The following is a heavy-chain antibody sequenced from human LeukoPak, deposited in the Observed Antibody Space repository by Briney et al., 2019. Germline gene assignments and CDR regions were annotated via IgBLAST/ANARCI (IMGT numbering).Heavy chain of an antibody. V-gene: IGHV4-38-2*02. D-gene: IGHD3-22*01. CDR3: ARDLVTYYYDSSRQNYYYYMDV. J-gene: IGHJ6*03. CDR1: GYSISSGYY. Sequence: SETLSLTCTVSGYSISSGYYWGWIRQPPGKGLERIGSIYHSGSTYYNPSLKSRVTISVDTSKNQFSLKLSSVTAADTAVYYCARDLVTYYYDSSRQNYYYYMDVWGKGTTVTVSS. CDR2: IYHSGST.